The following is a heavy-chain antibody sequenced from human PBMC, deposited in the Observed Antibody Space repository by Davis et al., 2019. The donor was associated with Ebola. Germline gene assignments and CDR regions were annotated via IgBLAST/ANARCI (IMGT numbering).Heavy chain of an antibody. D-gene: IGHD3-22*01. Sequence: ASVKVSCKASGYTFTSYYMHWVRQAPGQGLEWMGIINPSGGSTSYAQKFQGRVTMTRDTSTSTVYMELSSLRSEDTAVYYCASPDYYDSSGYSDAFDIWGQGAMVTVSS. V-gene: IGHV1-46*01. CDR3: ASPDYYDSSGYSDAFDI. J-gene: IGHJ3*02. CDR2: INPSGGST. CDR1: GYTFTSYY.